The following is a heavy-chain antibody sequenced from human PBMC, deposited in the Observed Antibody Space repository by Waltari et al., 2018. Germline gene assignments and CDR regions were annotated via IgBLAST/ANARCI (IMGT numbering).Heavy chain of an antibody. V-gene: IGHV4-39*01. J-gene: IGHJ6*02. D-gene: IGHD2-15*01. Sequence: QLQLQESGPGLVKPSETLSLTCTVSGGSIRSSSYYGGWIRQPPGKGLGWIGSIYYSGSPYYNPSLKSRVTISVDTSKNQFSLKLISVTAADTAVYYCARPYCYYYGMDVWGQGTTVTVSS. CDR3: ARPYCYYYGMDV. CDR2: IYYSGSP. CDR1: GGSIRSSSYY.